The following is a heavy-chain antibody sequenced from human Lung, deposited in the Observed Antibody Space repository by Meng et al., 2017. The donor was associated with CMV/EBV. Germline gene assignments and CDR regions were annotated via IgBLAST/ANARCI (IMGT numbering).Heavy chain of an antibody. CDR1: GFPFERYG. D-gene: IGHD3-3*01. Sequence: SCAASGFPFERYGINWVRQAPGQGLEWVSSISSSSSHIHYADSVKGRFTISRDYATNSVFLQMNTLRVDDTALYYCARDQGLVFGEVIPYFDYWGQGTXVTVSS. J-gene: IGHJ4*02. CDR3: ARDQGLVFGEVIPYFDY. CDR2: ISSSSSHI. V-gene: IGHV3-21*01.